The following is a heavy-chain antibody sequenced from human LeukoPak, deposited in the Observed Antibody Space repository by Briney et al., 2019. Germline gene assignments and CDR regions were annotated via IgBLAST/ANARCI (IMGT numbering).Heavy chain of an antibody. V-gene: IGHV5-51*01. Sequence: GVSLKISCKGSGYSFTSYWIDWVRQMPGKGLEWMRIIYPGDSDTRYSPSFQGQVTISADKSISTAYLQWSSLKAWDTAMYYCARRAIPDYYYMDVWGKGTTVTVFS. CDR2: IYPGDSDT. CDR1: GYSFTSYW. J-gene: IGHJ6*03. CDR3: ARRAIPDYYYMDV.